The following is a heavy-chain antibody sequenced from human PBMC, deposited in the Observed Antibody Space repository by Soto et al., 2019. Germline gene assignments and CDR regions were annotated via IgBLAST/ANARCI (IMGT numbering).Heavy chain of an antibody. CDR2: INPEETTT. D-gene: IGHD2-2*01. CDR1: GFSFSTFW. V-gene: IGHV3-74*01. Sequence: EVQLVESGGDLVQPGGSLRLSCAASGFSFSTFWMHWVRQAPGKGLVWVSRINPEETTTTYADSVRGRFTISRDNAKNTLYFQMNSLRADDTAVYYCARGGLEPVDYWGQGTLVTVFS. J-gene: IGHJ4*02. CDR3: ARGGLEPVDY.